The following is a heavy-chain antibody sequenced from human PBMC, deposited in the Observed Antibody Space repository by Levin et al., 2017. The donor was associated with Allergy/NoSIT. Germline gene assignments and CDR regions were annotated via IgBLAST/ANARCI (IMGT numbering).Heavy chain of an antibody. CDR2: IYYNGST. V-gene: IGHV4-59*01. J-gene: IGHJ6*02. Sequence: SETLSLTCSVSGDSITSYHWSWIRQPPGKGLEWIGYIYYNGSTYYNPSLKSRVTISLDTSKTQFSLKLTSVTAADTAVFYCARTRRLPPDGHYGMDVWGQGTTVIVSS. CDR3: ARTRRLPPDGHYGMDV. D-gene: IGHD4-17*01. CDR1: GDSITSYH.